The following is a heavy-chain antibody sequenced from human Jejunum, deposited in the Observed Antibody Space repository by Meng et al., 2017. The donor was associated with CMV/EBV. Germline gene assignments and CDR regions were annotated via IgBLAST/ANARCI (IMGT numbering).Heavy chain of an antibody. Sequence: KASGYTLSSYDINWVRQASGQGLEWMGGINPSSGNSGYAQKFQGRVTMTRNISINTAYMELSGLTSADTGVYYCAREIINLDRMDVWGQGTTVTSP. CDR2: INPSSGNS. J-gene: IGHJ6*02. V-gene: IGHV1-8*01. CDR3: AREIINLDRMDV. CDR1: GYTLSSYD.